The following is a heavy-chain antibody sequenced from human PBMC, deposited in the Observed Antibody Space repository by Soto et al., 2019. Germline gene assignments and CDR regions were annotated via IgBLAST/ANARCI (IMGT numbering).Heavy chain of an antibody. CDR3: ARGRLWSFDF. J-gene: IGHJ4*02. D-gene: IGHD3-10*01. CDR2: ISSDSGTI. V-gene: IGHV3-48*02. CDR1: GFSFRIYS. Sequence: EVQMVESGGDLVQPGGSQRLSCVVSGFSFRIYSMNWVRQAPGKGLEWISYISSDSGTIYYADSLKGRFTISRDNGKNSLYLQMNSLTDEDTAVYYCARGRLWSFDFWGQGTLVTVSS.